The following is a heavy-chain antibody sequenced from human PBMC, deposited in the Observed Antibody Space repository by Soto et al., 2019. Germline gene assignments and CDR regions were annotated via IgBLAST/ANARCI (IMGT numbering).Heavy chain of an antibody. CDR2: ISINGGST. Sequence: GGSLRLSCSASGFTFSIYAMHWVRQAPGKGLEYVSSISINGGSTHYADSVKGRFTISRDNSKNTQYLQMSSLRADDTALYYCAKPARGWYSETDYWGQGTLGTVSS. D-gene: IGHD6-19*01. CDR1: GFTFSIYA. V-gene: IGHV3-64D*06. J-gene: IGHJ4*02. CDR3: AKPARGWYSETDY.